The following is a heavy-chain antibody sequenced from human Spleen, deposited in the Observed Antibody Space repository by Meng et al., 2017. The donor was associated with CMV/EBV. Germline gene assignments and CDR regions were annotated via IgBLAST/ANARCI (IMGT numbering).Heavy chain of an antibody. CDR3: AKDTPSGTSGAFDI. CDR1: GFTFSSYA. D-gene: IGHD6-13*01. V-gene: IGHV3-23*03. J-gene: IGHJ3*02. Sequence: SGFTFSSYAMSWVRQAPGKGLEWVSVIYSGDSRTHYADSVKGRFTISRDNSKNTLYLQMNNLRAEDTAVYYCAKDTPSGTSGAFDIWGQGTMVTVSS. CDR2: IYSGDSRT.